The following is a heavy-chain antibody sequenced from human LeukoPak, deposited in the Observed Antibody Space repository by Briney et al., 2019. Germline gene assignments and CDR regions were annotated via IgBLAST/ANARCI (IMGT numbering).Heavy chain of an antibody. V-gene: IGHV3-21*01. Sequence: PGGSLRLSCAASGFTLSNLAMHWVRQAPGKGLEWVSSSGTRSGTKYYADSVMGRFTISRDSAMNSVSLQINSLRAEDTAVYYCLLQMTYGELSDPDFRGQGTLVTVSS. D-gene: IGHD3-16*02. CDR1: GFTLSNLA. J-gene: IGHJ4*02. CDR2: SGTRSGTK. CDR3: LLQMTYGELSDPDF.